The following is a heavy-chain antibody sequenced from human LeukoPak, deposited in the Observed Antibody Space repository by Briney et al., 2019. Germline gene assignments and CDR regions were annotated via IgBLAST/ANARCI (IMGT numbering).Heavy chain of an antibody. CDR1: GYTFTSYY. CDR3: AREGIQLWASGAFDI. J-gene: IGHJ3*02. D-gene: IGHD5-18*01. Sequence: GASVKVSCKASGYTFTSYYMHWVRQAPGQGLEWMGIINPSGGSTSYAQKFQGRVTMTRGTSTSTVYMELSSLRSEDTAVYYCAREGIQLWASGAFDIWGQGTMVTVSS. CDR2: INPSGGST. V-gene: IGHV1-46*01.